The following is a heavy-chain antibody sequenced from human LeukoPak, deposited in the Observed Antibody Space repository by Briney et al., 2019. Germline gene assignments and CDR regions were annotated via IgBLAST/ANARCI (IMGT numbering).Heavy chain of an antibody. D-gene: IGHD4-17*01. Sequence: PSETLSLTCTVSGGSISSGDYYWSWIRQPPGKGLEWIGYIYYSGSTYYNPSLESRVTISVDTSKNQFSLKLSSVTAADTAVYYCARVRIDGDLHFDYWGQGTLVTVSS. V-gene: IGHV4-30-4*01. CDR1: GGSISSGDYY. J-gene: IGHJ4*02. CDR2: IYYSGST. CDR3: ARVRIDGDLHFDY.